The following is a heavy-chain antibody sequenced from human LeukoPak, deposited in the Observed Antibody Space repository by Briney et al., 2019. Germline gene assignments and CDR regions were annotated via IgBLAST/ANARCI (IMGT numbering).Heavy chain of an antibody. CDR3: ARGLAKGIAARAIDP. V-gene: IGHV4-34*01. J-gene: IGHJ5*02. D-gene: IGHD6-6*01. CDR1: GGSFSGYY. Sequence: SETLSLTCAVYGGSFSGYYWSWIRQPPGKGLEWIGEINHSGSTNYNPSLKSRVTISVDTSKNQFSLKLSSVTAGDTAVDYCARGLAKGIAARAIDPWGQGTLVTVSS. CDR2: INHSGST.